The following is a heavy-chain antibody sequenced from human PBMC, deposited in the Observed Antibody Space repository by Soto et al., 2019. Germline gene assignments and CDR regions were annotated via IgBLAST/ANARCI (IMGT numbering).Heavy chain of an antibody. CDR2: IASSSSTI. D-gene: IGHD5-12*01. CDR1: GFTFSDYA. V-gene: IGHV3-48*02. CDR3: ARDRRFAYSADFDY. J-gene: IGHJ4*02. Sequence: EVQLVESGGGLVQPGGSLTVSCAASGFTFSDYAMNWVRQAPGKGLEWVSYIASSSSTICYADSVKGRFTISRDNAKNSLYLQMNSLRDEDTAVYYCARDRRFAYSADFDYWGQGTLVTVSS.